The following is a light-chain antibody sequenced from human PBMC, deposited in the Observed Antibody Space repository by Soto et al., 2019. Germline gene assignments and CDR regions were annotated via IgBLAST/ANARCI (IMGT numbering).Light chain of an antibody. CDR1: SSDVGGYNY. CDR2: EVS. Sequence: QSVLTQPASVSGSPGQSITMSRTGTSSDVGGYNYVSWYQQHPGKAPKLMIYEVSNRPSGVSNRFSGSKSGNTASLTISGLQAEDEADYYCSSYTSSSTLVFGTGTKLTVL. J-gene: IGLJ1*01. V-gene: IGLV2-14*01. CDR3: SSYTSSSTLV.